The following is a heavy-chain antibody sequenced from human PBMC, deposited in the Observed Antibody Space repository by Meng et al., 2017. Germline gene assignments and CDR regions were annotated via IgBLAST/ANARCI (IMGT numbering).Heavy chain of an antibody. CDR2: INPSGGST. V-gene: IGHV1-46*01. D-gene: IGHD6-13*01. CDR1: GYTFTSYY. J-gene: IGHJ3*02. Sequence: ASVKVSCKASGYTFTSYYMHWVRQAPGQGLEWMGIINPSGGSTSYAQKFPGRVTMTRDTSTSTVYMELSSLRSEDTAVYYCARDQQLALPPAWAAFDIWGQGTMVTVSS. CDR3: ARDQQLALPPAWAAFDI.